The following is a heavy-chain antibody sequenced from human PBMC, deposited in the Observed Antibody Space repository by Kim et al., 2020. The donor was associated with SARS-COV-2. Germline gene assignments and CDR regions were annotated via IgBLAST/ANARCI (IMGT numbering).Heavy chain of an antibody. CDR3: GREGIAVAGRLDY. V-gene: IGHV3-30*04. Sequence: GGSLRLSCAASGFTFSSYAMHWVRQAPGKGLEWVAVISYDGSNKYYADSVKGRFTISRDNSKNTLYLQMNSLRAEDTAMYYCGREGIAVAGRLDYWGQGTLVTVSS. CDR1: GFTFSSYA. J-gene: IGHJ4*02. D-gene: IGHD6-19*01. CDR2: ISYDGSNK.